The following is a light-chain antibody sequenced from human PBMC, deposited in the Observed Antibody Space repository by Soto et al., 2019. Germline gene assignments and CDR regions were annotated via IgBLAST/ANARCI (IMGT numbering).Light chain of an antibody. Sequence: EIVMTQSPATLSVSPGERATLSCRASQSVGTYLAWYQQKPGQAPRLLIYGASTRAAGISPRFSGGGSGTEXTXTISSLQSEDFAVYYCQQYNDWPRTFGQGTKVGIK. CDR3: QQYNDWPRT. V-gene: IGKV3-15*01. CDR1: QSVGTY. J-gene: IGKJ1*01. CDR2: GAS.